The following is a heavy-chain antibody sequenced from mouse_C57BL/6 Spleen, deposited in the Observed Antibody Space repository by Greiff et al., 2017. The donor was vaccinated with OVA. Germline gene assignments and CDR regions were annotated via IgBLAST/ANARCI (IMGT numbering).Heavy chain of an antibody. D-gene: IGHD1-1*01. CDR2: IDPNSGGT. V-gene: IGHV1-72*01. Sequence: QVQLQQPGAELVKPGASVKLSCKASGYTFTSYWMHWVKQRPGRGVEWSGRIDPNSGGTKYNEKFKSKATLLVDKPSSTAYMQLSSLTYEDAAVYYCARVITTVVATDYWGQGTTLTVSS. CDR1: GYTFTSYW. J-gene: IGHJ2*01. CDR3: ARVITTVVATDY.